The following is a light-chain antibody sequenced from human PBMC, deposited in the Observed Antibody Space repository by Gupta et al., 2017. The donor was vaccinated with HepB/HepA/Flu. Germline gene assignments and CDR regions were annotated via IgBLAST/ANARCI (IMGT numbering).Light chain of an antibody. CDR3: QHYSNWPPWT. CDR2: GAS. J-gene: IGKJ1*01. V-gene: IGKV3-15*01. Sequence: EIVMTQSPATLSVSPGERATLPCRASQSVISNLAWYQQKPGQSPRILIYGASTRFTGTPARFSGSGSGTEFTLTISSRQSEDFATYYCQHYSNWPPWTFGQGTKVEIK. CDR1: QSVISN.